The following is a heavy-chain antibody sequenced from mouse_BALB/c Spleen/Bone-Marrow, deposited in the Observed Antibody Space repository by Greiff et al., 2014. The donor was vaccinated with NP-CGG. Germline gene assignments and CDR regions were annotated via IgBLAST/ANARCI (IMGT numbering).Heavy chain of an antibody. Sequence: EVHLVESGGGLVQPGGSLKLSCAASGFTFSSYGMSWVRQTPDKRLELVATINSNGGSTYYPDSVKGRFTISRDNAKNTLYLQMSSPKSEDTAMYYCARDYDYDYWGQGTTLTVSS. CDR3: ARDYDYDY. J-gene: IGHJ2*01. CDR1: GFTFSSYG. D-gene: IGHD2-4*01. V-gene: IGHV5-6-3*01. CDR2: INSNGGST.